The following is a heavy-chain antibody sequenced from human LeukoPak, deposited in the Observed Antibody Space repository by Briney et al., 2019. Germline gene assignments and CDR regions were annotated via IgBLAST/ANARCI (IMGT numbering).Heavy chain of an antibody. CDR1: GGTFSSYA. CDR2: IIPILGIA. V-gene: IGHV1-69*04. CDR3: ARDRRWLQFGSLDY. D-gene: IGHD5-12*01. Sequence: SVKVSCKASGGTFSSYAISWVRQAPGQGLEWMGRIIPILGIANYAQKFQGRVTITADKSTSTAYMELSSLRSEDTAVYYCARDRRWLQFGSLDYWGQGTLVTASS. J-gene: IGHJ4*02.